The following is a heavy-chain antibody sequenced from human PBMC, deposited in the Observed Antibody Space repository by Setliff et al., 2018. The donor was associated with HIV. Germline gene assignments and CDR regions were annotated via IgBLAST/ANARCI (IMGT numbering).Heavy chain of an antibody. V-gene: IGHV1-69*05. CDR3: ARVGGIELWNQAYFDY. Sequence: SVKVSCKASGGTFKNFAINWVRQAPGQGLEWMGGIIPISGTAVYAQNFRGRVTVATDDSTNTAYMEISSLKSDDTAVYFCARVGGIELWNQAYFDYWGQGTLVTVS. CDR1: GGTFKNFA. J-gene: IGHJ4*02. CDR2: IIPISGTA. D-gene: IGHD1-1*01.